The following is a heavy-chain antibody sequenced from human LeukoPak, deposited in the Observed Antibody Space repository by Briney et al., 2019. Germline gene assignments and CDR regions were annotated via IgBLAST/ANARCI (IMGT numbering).Heavy chain of an antibody. J-gene: IGHJ4*02. D-gene: IGHD3-16*01. V-gene: IGHV3-64*01. CDR3: ARGILNYGLTGFDY. Sequence: GGSLRLSCAASGFTFSSYAMHWVRQAPGKGLEFVSTISTNGDSTYYAKSVKGRFTISRDNSKNTLYLQMGSLRAEDMAVYYCARGILNYGLTGFDYWGQGTLVTVSS. CDR1: GFTFSSYA. CDR2: ISTNGDST.